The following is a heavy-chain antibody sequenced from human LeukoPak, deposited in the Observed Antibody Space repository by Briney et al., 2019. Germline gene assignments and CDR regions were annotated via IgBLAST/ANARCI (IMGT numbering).Heavy chain of an antibody. D-gene: IGHD6-19*01. CDR2: INHSGST. CDR1: GGSVSGYY. Sequence: SETLSLTCAVYGGSVSGYYWSWIRQPPGKGLEWIGEINHSGSTNYNPSLKSRVTISVDTSKNQFSLKLSSVTAADTAVYYCARLLSLYSSGWYRGSSWFDPWGQGTLVTVSS. V-gene: IGHV4-34*01. J-gene: IGHJ5*02. CDR3: ARLLSLYSSGWYRGSSWFDP.